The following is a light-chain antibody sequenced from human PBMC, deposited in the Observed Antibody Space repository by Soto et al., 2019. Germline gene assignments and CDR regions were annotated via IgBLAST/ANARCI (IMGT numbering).Light chain of an antibody. J-gene: IGLJ1*01. CDR1: SSNIGAGYD. CDR2: GNN. CDR3: QSFDRTLIGSV. V-gene: IGLV1-40*01. Sequence: QSVLTRPPSVSGAPGQRVTISCAGSSSNIGAGYDVHWYQHLPGRAPKLLNYGNNNRPSGVPDRFSASKSGTSASLAVTGLQAEDEADYYCQSFDRTLIGSVFGTGTKVTVL.